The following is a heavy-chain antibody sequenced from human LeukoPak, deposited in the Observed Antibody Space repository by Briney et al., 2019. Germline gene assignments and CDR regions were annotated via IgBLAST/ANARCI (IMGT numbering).Heavy chain of an antibody. J-gene: IGHJ4*02. CDR3: ARDSEVRRNLWHY. V-gene: IGHV1-69*13. Sequence: GASVKVSCKASGYTFTSYAISWVRQAPGQGLEWMGGIIPIFGTGNYAQKFQGRVTITADESTSTVYMELSSLRSEDTAVYYCARDSEVRRNLWHYWGQGTLVTVSS. CDR1: GYTFTSYA. D-gene: IGHD3-10*01. CDR2: IIPIFGTG.